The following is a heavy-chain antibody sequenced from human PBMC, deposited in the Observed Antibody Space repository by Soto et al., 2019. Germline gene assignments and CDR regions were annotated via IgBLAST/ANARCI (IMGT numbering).Heavy chain of an antibody. CDR1: GGTFSSYA. J-gene: IGHJ6*02. CDR2: IIRIFGTA. Sequence: QVQLVQSGAEVKKPGSSVKVSCKASGGTFSSYAISWVRQAPGQGLEWMGGIIRIFGTADYAQKFQGRVTITADESTRPAYLELRSLRSEDTAVYYCATPPAGYYYYGMDVWGQGTTVTVSS. V-gene: IGHV1-69*12. CDR3: ATPPAGYYYYGMDV.